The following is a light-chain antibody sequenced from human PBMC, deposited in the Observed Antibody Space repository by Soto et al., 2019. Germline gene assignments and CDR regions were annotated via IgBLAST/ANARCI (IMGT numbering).Light chain of an antibody. CDR3: SSYTSSIS. Sequence: QSALTQPASVSGSPGQSITISCTGTSSDVGGYNYVSWYQPHPGKAPKLMIYDGNTRPSGVSNRFSGSKSGNTASLTISGLQAEDEADYYCSSYTSSISFGGGTKLTVL. CDR1: SSDVGGYNY. J-gene: IGLJ2*01. V-gene: IGLV2-14*01. CDR2: DGN.